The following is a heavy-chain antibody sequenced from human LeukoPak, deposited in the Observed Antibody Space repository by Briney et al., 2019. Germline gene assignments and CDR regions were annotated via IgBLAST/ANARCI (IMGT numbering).Heavy chain of an antibody. V-gene: IGHV4-34*01. CDR2: INHSGST. Sequence: SETLSLTCAVYGGSFSGYYWSWIRQPPGKGLEWIGEINHSGSTNYNPSLKGRVTISVGTSKNQFSLKLSSVTAADTAVYYCARVGSSFDPWGQGTLVTVSS. J-gene: IGHJ5*02. CDR3: ARVGSSFDP. CDR1: GGSFSGYY.